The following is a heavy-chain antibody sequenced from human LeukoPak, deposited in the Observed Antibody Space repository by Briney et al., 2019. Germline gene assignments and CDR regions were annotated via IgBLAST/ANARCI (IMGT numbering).Heavy chain of an antibody. V-gene: IGHV1-2*02. CDR2: INPNSGGT. CDR3: ATEAYYYDSSGYTQTAYYYYMDV. J-gene: IGHJ6*03. Sequence: ASVKVSCKASGYTFTGYYMHWVRQAPGQGLEWMGWINPNSGGTNYAQKFQGRVTMTRDTSISTAYMELSRLRSDDTAVYYCATEAYYYDSSGYTQTAYYYYMDVWGKGTTVTISS. D-gene: IGHD3-22*01. CDR1: GYTFTGYY.